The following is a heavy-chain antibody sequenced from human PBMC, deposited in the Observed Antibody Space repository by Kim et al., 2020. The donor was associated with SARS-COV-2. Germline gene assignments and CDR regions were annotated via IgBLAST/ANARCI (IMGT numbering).Heavy chain of an antibody. CDR3: ARGGDYYDSSGFYSDY. D-gene: IGHD3-22*01. J-gene: IGHJ4*02. CDR2: ISTSGTTR. Sequence: GGSLRLSCAASGFSFRNYEMNWVRQAPGKGLEWVSYISTSGTTRYYADSVRGRFTISRDNADNSLYLQISSLRAEDTAVYFCARGGDYYDSSGFYSDYWGQGTLVTVSS. V-gene: IGHV3-48*03. CDR1: GFSFRNYE.